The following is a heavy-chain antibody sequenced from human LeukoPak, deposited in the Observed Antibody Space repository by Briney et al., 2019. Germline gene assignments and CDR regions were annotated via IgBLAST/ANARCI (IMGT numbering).Heavy chain of an antibody. CDR2: IRYDGSNK. V-gene: IGHV3-30*02. J-gene: IGHJ2*01. CDR1: GFTFSSYG. D-gene: IGHD4-17*01. Sequence: GGSLRLSCAASGFTFSSYGMHWVRQAPGKGLEWVAFIRYDGSNKYYADSVKGRFTISRDNSKNTLYLQMNSLRAEDTAVYYCAKDVGDYVPNWYFDLWGRGTLVTVSS. CDR3: AKDVGDYVPNWYFDL.